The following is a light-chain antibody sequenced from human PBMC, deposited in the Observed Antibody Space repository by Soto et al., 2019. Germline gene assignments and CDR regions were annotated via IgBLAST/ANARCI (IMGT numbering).Light chain of an antibody. CDR2: DTS. J-gene: IGKJ1*01. Sequence: EIVLTQSPATLSLSPGERATLSCRASQSISNYLAWYQQKPGQAPRLLIYDTSNRATGIPARFSGSGSGTDFTLTISSLEPEDFAVYYCQQRTNWPPWTFGQGTKVEIK. V-gene: IGKV3-11*01. CDR3: QQRTNWPPWT. CDR1: QSISNY.